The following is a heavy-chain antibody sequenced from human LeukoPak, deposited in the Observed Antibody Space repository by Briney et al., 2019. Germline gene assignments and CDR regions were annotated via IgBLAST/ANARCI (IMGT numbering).Heavy chain of an antibody. D-gene: IGHD3-22*01. CDR2: INHSGST. CDR3: ARAGVITMIVNY. CDR1: GGSFSAYY. V-gene: IGHV4-34*01. J-gene: IGHJ4*02. Sequence: PSETLSLTCAVYGGSFSAYYWSWIRQPPGKGLEWIGEINHSGSTHYNPSLKSRVTISVDTSKNQFSLKLSSVTAADTAVYYCARAGVITMIVNYWGQGTLVTVSS.